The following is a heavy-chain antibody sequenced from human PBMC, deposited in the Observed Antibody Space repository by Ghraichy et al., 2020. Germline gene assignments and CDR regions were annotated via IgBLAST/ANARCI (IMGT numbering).Heavy chain of an antibody. D-gene: IGHD4-11*01. Sequence: TLSLTCGVSGYSISSGYYWGWIRQPPGKGLEWIGSMYHGGSTYYNPSLKSRVTISVDTPKNQFSLKLSSVTAADTAVYYCARVTDDHSNHVVWYWGQGTLVTVSS. CDR3: ARVTDDHSNHVVWY. CDR1: GYSISSGYY. V-gene: IGHV4-38-2*01. J-gene: IGHJ4*02. CDR2: MYHGGST.